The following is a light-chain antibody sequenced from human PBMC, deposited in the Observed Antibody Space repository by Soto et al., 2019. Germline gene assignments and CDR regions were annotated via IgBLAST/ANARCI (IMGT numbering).Light chain of an antibody. CDR3: HQYRA. V-gene: IGKV3-20*01. CDR1: QSVNINY. J-gene: IGKJ1*01. CDR2: GAT. Sequence: EIVLTQSPGTLSLSPGERATLSCRASQSVNINYLDWYQQKPGQAPRLLIYGATSRATGIPDRFSGSGSGTDFTLTISRLEPEDFAVYYCHQYRAFGQGTKVDIK.